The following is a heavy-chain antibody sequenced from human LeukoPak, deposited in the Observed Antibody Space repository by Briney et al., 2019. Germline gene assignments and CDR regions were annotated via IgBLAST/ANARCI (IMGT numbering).Heavy chain of an antibody. CDR3: ARGSSGSYGELYFDY. V-gene: IGHV3-66*01. CDR1: GFTVSSNY. D-gene: IGHD1-26*01. CDR2: IYSGGST. Sequence: GGSLRLSCAASGFTVSSNYMSWVRQAPGKGLEWVSVIYSGGSTYYADSVKGRFTISRDNSKNTLYLQMNSLRAEDTAVYYCARGSSGSYGELYFDYWGQGTLVTVSS. J-gene: IGHJ4*02.